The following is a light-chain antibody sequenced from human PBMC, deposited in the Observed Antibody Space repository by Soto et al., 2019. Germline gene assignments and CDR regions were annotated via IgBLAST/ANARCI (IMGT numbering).Light chain of an antibody. CDR3: QQYGSPPQT. CDR2: GAS. Sequence: EIVLTQSPATLSLSPGERATLSCRASQSVSSSYLAWYQQKPGQAPRLLIYGASSRATGIPDRFSGSGSGTDFTLTISRLEPEDFAVYYCQQYGSPPQTFGQGTKVDIK. CDR1: QSVSSSY. J-gene: IGKJ1*01. V-gene: IGKV3-20*01.